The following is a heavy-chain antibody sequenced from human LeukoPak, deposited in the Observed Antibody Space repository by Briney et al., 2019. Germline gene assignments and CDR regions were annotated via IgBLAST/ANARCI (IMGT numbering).Heavy chain of an antibody. CDR1: GGSISSYY. V-gene: IGHV4-59*08. Sequence: SETLSLTCTVSGGSISSYYWSWIRQPPGKGLGWIWYIYYSGSTNYNPSLKSRVTISVDTSKNQFSLKLRSVTAADTAVYYCARMGIQESFDYWGQGTLVTVSS. CDR3: ARMGIQESFDY. CDR2: IYYSGST. J-gene: IGHJ4*02. D-gene: IGHD5-18*01.